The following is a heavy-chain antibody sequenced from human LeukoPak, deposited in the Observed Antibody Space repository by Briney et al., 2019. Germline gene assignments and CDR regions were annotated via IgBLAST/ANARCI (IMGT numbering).Heavy chain of an antibody. CDR2: IYTSGST. V-gene: IGHV4-4*07. D-gene: IGHD6-13*01. Sequence: SETLSLTCAVYGGSFSGYYWSWIRQPAGKGLEWIGRIYTSGSTNYNPSLKSRVTISVDTSKNQFSLKLSSVTAADTAVYYCARDQSGYSSSWDYYYYYMDVWGKGTTVTISS. CDR1: GGSFSGYY. J-gene: IGHJ6*03. CDR3: ARDQSGYSSSWDYYYYYMDV.